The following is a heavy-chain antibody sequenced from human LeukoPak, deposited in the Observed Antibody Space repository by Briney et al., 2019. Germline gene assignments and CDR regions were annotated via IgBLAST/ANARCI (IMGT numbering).Heavy chain of an antibody. CDR1: GFTFGSYA. J-gene: IGHJ4*02. CDR2: IAHDETNR. CDR3: ARDLLPGAPDYFDY. D-gene: IGHD2-2*01. Sequence: PGGSLRLSCAASGFTFGSYAMNWVRQAPGKGLEWVAVIAHDETNRFYADSVKGRFTISRDNSMNTLYLRMNSLRPEDTAVYFCARDLLPGAPDYFDYWGQGTLVTVSS. V-gene: IGHV3-30*04.